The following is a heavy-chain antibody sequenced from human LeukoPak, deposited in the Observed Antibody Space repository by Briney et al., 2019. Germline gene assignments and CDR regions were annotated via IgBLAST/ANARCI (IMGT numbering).Heavy chain of an antibody. D-gene: IGHD4-11*01. J-gene: IGHJ4*02. V-gene: IGHV3-23*01. CDR3: AKGLRPLQYSRPHYFDY. CDR2: IRGSGGST. CDR1: GFTFSSYA. Sequence: GGSLRLSCAASGFTFSSYAMSWVRQAPGKGLEWVSAIRGSGGSTYYADSVKGRVTISRDNSKNTVYLQMNSLRAEDTAVYYCAKGLRPLQYSRPHYFDYWGQGTLVTVSS.